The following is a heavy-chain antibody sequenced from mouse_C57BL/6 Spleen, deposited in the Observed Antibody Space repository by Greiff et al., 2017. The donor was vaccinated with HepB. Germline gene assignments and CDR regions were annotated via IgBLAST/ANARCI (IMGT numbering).Heavy chain of an antibody. CDR2: IYPGDGDT. J-gene: IGHJ4*01. CDR3: ASPHYYGSSSYAMDY. Sequence: QVQLQQSGPELVKPGASVKISCKASGYAFSSSWMNWVKQRPGKGLEWIGRIYPGDGDTNYNGKFKGKATLTADKSSSTAYMQLSSLTSEDSAVYFCASPHYYGSSSYAMDYWGQGTSVTVSS. V-gene: IGHV1-82*01. CDR1: GYAFSSSW. D-gene: IGHD1-1*01.